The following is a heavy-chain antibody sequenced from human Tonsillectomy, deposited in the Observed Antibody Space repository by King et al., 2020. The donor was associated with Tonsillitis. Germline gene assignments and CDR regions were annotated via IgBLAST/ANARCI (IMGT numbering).Heavy chain of an antibody. Sequence: VQLVESGGGLVQPGGSLRLSCAASGFTFSSYAMSWVRQAPGKGLEWVSVVGGGGGSTYDAVSVRVGFTISRDNSKNTLHLQMNSLRAEDTAVYYCAKDVAVAGGVLYFDYWGQGTLVTVSS. CDR1: GFTFSSYA. CDR2: VGGGGGST. J-gene: IGHJ4*02. CDR3: AKDVAVAGGVLYFDY. D-gene: IGHD6-19*01. V-gene: IGHV3-23*04.